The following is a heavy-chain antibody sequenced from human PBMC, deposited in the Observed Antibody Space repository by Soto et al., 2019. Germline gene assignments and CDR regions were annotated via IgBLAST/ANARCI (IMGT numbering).Heavy chain of an antibody. CDR3: ASTGRFAAIELWWFDP. V-gene: IGHV4-39*01. Sequence: SETLSLTCTVSGGSISSSSYFWAWIRQPPGKGLEWIGSISYSGSTYYNPSLKSRVTISVDTSKNQFSVKLSSVTAADTAVYYCASTGRFAAIELWWFDPWGRGTLVTVSS. J-gene: IGHJ5*02. CDR1: GGSISSSSYF. D-gene: IGHD2-2*01. CDR2: ISYSGST.